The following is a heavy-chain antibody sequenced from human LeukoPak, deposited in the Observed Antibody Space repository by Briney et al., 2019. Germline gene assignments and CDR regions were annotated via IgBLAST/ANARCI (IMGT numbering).Heavy chain of an antibody. D-gene: IGHD3-10*01. V-gene: IGHV3-30*18. CDR2: ISYDGSNK. CDR3: AKDFRSGIFDY. Sequence: PGGSLRLSCTASGFTFSSYSMHWVRQAPGKGLEWVAVISYDGSNKYYADSVKGRFTISRDNSKNTLYLQMNSLRAEDTAVYYCAKDFRSGIFDYWGQGTLVTVSS. CDR1: GFTFSSYS. J-gene: IGHJ4*02.